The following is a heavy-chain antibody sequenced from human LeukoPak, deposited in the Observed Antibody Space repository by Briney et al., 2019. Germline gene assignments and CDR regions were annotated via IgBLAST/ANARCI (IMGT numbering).Heavy chain of an antibody. J-gene: IGHJ4*02. D-gene: IGHD1-14*01. CDR3: SSGTILDY. CDR2: ISYDGSNK. V-gene: IGHV3-30-3*01. Sequence: GGSLRLSCAASGFTFSSYAMHWVRQVPGKGLEWVAVISYDGSNKYYADSVKGRFTISRDNSKNTLYLQMNSLRAEDTAVYYCSSGTILDYWGQGTLVTVSS. CDR1: GFTFSSYA.